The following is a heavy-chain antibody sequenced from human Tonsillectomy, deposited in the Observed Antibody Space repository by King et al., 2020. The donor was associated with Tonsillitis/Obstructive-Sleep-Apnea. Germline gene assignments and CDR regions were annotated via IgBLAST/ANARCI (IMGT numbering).Heavy chain of an antibody. CDR2: IYYSGST. CDR1: GGSISSGGYC. J-gene: IGHJ4*02. Sequence: VQLQESGPGLVKPSQTLSLTCTVSGGSISSGGYCWSWIRQHPGKGLEWIGYIYYSGSTYYNPSLKSRVTISVDTSKNQFSLKLSSVTAADTAVYYCARDSVGSPGHFDYWGQGTLVTVSS. D-gene: IGHD2-15*01. CDR3: ARDSVGSPGHFDY. V-gene: IGHV4-31*03.